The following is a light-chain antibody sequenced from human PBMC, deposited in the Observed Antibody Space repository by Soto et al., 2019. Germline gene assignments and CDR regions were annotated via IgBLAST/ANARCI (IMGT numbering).Light chain of an antibody. J-gene: IGLJ2*01. CDR3: SSYTTSNTVV. CDR2: EVS. V-gene: IGLV2-14*01. Sequence: QSVLTQPASVSGSPGQSITISCTGTSSDVGGYNYVSWYQQYPGKAPKLMIYEVSNRPSGVSSRFSGSKSGNTASLTISGLQAEDEADYYCSSYTTSNTVVFGGGTQLTVL. CDR1: SSDVGGYNY.